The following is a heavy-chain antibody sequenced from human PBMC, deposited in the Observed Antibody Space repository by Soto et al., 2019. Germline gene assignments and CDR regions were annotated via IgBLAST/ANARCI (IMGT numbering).Heavy chain of an antibody. CDR3: ARMQLVRVSGYYCGMDV. V-gene: IGHV4-4*02. CDR2: IYHSGST. Sequence: QVQLQESGPGLVKPSGTLSLTCAVSGGSISSSNWWSWVRQPPGKGLEWIGEIYHSGSTNSNPSLKSRVTISVDKSKNQCSLNLSSVTAADTAVYDCARMQLVRVSGYYCGMDVWGQGTTVTVSS. CDR1: GGSISSSNW. J-gene: IGHJ6*02. D-gene: IGHD3-10*01.